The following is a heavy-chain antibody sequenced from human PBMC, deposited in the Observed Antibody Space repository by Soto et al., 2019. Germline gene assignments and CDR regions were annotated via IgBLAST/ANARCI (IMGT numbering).Heavy chain of an antibody. Sequence: QVQLVQSGAEVKKPGASVKVSCKASGYTFTNYGISWVRQAPGQGLEWMGWISAYNANTNSAQNLQGRVTMTTDTSTTTAYMELRSLRSDDTAVYYCARATSCSRGNCYDLDYWGQGTLVTVSS. V-gene: IGHV1-18*01. D-gene: IGHD2-2*01. CDR2: ISAYNANT. CDR1: GYTFTNYG. CDR3: ARATSCSRGNCYDLDY. J-gene: IGHJ4*02.